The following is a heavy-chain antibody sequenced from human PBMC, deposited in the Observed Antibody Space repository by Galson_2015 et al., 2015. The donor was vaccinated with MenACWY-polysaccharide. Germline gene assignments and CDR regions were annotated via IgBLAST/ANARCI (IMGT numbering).Heavy chain of an antibody. D-gene: IGHD1-26*01. CDR3: AKFRGSGSYSKEAFDI. CDR1: GFTFSSYA. CDR2: IGSGGAST. Sequence: SLRLSCAASGFTFSSYAMSWVRQAPGRGLEWVSGIGSGGASTFYAYSVKGRFSMSRDNSENTLYLQMNSLRVEDAALYYCAKFRGSGSYSKEAFDIWGQGTMVTVSS. V-gene: IGHV3-23*01. J-gene: IGHJ3*02.